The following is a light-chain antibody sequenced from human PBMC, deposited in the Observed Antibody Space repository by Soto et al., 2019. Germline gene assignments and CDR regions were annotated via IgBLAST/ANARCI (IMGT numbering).Light chain of an antibody. V-gene: IGKV1-39*01. J-gene: IGKJ4*01. CDR2: GAS. CDR1: QSISSY. Sequence: DIQMTQSPSSLSASVGDRVTINCRASQSISSYLNWYQQKPGKAPKLLIYGASSLQSGVPSRFSGSGSGTDFTLTISSLQPEDFATYYCQQSYSTLTFGGGTKVDIK. CDR3: QQSYSTLT.